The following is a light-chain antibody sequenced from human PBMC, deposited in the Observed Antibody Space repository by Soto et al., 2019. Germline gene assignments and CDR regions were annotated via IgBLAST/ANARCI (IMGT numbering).Light chain of an antibody. V-gene: IGLV7-46*01. CDR2: DTD. J-gene: IGLJ1*01. CDR1: TGPVTNGHF. Sequence: QAVVTQEPSLTVSPGGTVTLTCGSSTGPVTNGHFPYWFQQKPGQAPRPLIYDTDTKHSWTPARFSGSLLGDKAALTLSGAQPEDEAAYYCLLSSTGRLYVFGPGTKLTVL. CDR3: LLSSTGRLYV.